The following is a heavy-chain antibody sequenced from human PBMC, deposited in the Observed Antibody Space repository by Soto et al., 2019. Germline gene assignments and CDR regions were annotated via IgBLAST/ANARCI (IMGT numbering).Heavy chain of an antibody. CDR2: INPNSGGT. D-gene: IGHD3-9*01. CDR1: GYTFTGYY. CDR3: ARARGELRYFDWFFGY. Sequence: ASVKVSCKASGYTFTGYYMRWVRQAPGQGLEWMGWINPNSGGTNYAQKFQGRVTMTRDTSISTAYMELSRLRSDDTAVYYCARARGELRYFDWFFGYWGQGTLVTVSS. V-gene: IGHV1-2*02. J-gene: IGHJ4*02.